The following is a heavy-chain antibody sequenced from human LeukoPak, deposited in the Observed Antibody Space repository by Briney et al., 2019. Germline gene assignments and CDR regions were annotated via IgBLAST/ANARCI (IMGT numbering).Heavy chain of an antibody. Sequence: GASVKVSCKASGYAXTNYAISWVRQAPGQGLEWMGWISVYNGNTNYAQKLQGRVTMTADTSTTTAYMELRSLRSDDTAVYYCARGYCSSATCRHFDYWGQGALVTVSS. CDR3: ARGYCSSATCRHFDY. J-gene: IGHJ4*02. D-gene: IGHD2-2*01. V-gene: IGHV1-18*01. CDR2: ISVYNGNT. CDR1: GYAXTNYA.